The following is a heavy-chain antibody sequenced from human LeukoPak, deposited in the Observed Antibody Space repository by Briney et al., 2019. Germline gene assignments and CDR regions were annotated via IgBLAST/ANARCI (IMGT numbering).Heavy chain of an antibody. Sequence: GGSLRLSCAASGFTFSAYSMNWVRQAPGKGLEWLSYVSSDCSLIDYADSVKGRFTISRDNAKNSLYLQMNSLRAEDAAVYYCARDLAWAFDFWGQGTMVTVSS. V-gene: IGHV3-48*01. D-gene: IGHD3-3*02. CDR1: GFTFSAYS. CDR2: VSSDCSLI. J-gene: IGHJ3*01. CDR3: ARDLAWAFDF.